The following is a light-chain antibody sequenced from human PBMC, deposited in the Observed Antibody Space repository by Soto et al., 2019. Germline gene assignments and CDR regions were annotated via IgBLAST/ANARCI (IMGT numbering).Light chain of an antibody. CDR3: QQYNNWTLT. V-gene: IGKV3-15*01. Sequence: EIVMTQSPATLSVSPGERATLSCRASQSVNNNLAWYQQKPGQAPRLLIYGASARATGIPARFSGSGSGTEFTLTISSLQSEYFAVYYCQQYNNWTLTFGGGTKVEIK. J-gene: IGKJ4*01. CDR1: QSVNNN. CDR2: GAS.